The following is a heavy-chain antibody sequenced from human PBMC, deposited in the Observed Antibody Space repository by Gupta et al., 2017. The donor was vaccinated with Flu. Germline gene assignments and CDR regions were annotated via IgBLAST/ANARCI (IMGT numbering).Heavy chain of an antibody. D-gene: IGHD5-12*01. Sequence: VRQAPGQGLEWMGGIIPIFGTANYAQKFQGRVTITADKSTSTAYMELSSLRSEDTAVYYCARGRGYPALFDYWGQGTLVTVSS. CDR3: ARGRGYPALFDY. J-gene: IGHJ4*02. CDR2: IIPIFGTA. V-gene: IGHV1-69*06.